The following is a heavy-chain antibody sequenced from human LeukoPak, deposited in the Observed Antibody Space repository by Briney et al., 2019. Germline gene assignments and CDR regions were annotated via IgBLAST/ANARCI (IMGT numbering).Heavy chain of an antibody. D-gene: IGHD1-26*01. CDR2: IIPIFGTA. J-gene: IGHJ4*02. Sequence: SVKVSCKASGGTFTSYAISWVRQAPGQGLEWMGGIIPIFGTANYAQKFQGRVTITADKSTSTAYMELSSLRSEDTAVYYCARERIDPMVGATTNFDYWGQGTLVTVSS. CDR1: GGTFTSYA. V-gene: IGHV1-69*06. CDR3: ARERIDPMVGATTNFDY.